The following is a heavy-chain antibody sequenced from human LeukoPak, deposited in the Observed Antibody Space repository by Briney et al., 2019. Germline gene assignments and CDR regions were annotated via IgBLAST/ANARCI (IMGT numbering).Heavy chain of an antibody. Sequence: ASVKVSCKASGYTFTGYYMHWVRQAPGQGLEWMGWINPNSGGTDYAQKFQGRVTMTRDTSISTAYMELSRLRSDDTAVYYCARDLDPTLVGFDYWGQGTLVTVSS. CDR1: GYTFTGYY. CDR3: ARDLDPTLVGFDY. V-gene: IGHV1-2*02. J-gene: IGHJ4*02. CDR2: INPNSGGT. D-gene: IGHD3-10*01.